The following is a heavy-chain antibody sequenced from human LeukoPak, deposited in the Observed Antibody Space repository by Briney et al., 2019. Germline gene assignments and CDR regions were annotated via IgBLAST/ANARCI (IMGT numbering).Heavy chain of an antibody. CDR1: GGSISSYY. CDR2: ISYSGST. V-gene: IGHV4-59*01. Sequence: PSETLSLTCTVSGGSISSYYWSWIRQPPGKGLEWIGCISYSGSTNFNPSLKSRVTISVDTSKNQFSLKLSSVTAADTAVYYCTRQATAGTNLNWFDPWGQGTLVTVSS. D-gene: IGHD1-1*01. CDR3: TRQATAGTNLNWFDP. J-gene: IGHJ5*02.